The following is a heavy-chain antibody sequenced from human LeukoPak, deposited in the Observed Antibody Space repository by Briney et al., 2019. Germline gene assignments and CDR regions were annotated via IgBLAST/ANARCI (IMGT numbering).Heavy chain of an antibody. Sequence: SETLSLTCTVSGGSMSGYHWSWIRQPPGKGLEWIGYMYYSGSTNYNPSLKSRVTISLDTSKSQFSLKLISVTASDTAIYYCARLTKFLTTYYPTPWGQGTLVTVSS. CDR2: MYYSGST. J-gene: IGHJ5*02. V-gene: IGHV4-59*08. D-gene: IGHD2/OR15-2a*01. CDR3: ARLTKFLTTYYPTP. CDR1: GGSMSGYH.